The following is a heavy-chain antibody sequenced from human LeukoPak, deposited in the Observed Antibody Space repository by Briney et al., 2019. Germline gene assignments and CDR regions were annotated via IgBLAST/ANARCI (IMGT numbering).Heavy chain of an antibody. J-gene: IGHJ5*02. CDR3: ARESTRDRPGS. D-gene: IGHD5/OR15-5a*01. CDR1: GFTLSSYW. Sequence: GGSLRLSCEPSGFTLSSYWMSWVRQAPGKGREWVANMNQDESDKNYLDSVKGRFTISRDNAKNSLYLQMNSLRVEDTAVYYCARESTRDRPGSWGQGTLVTVSS. CDR2: MNQDESDK. V-gene: IGHV3-7*01.